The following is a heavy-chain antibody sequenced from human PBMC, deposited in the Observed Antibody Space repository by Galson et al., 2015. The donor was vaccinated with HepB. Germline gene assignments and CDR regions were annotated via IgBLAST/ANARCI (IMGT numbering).Heavy chain of an antibody. CDR1: GYTFTSYY. J-gene: IGHJ4*02. D-gene: IGHD6-13*01. V-gene: IGHV1-46*04. CDR2: INPSGGST. Sequence: SVKVSCKASGYTFTSYYMHWVRQAPGQGLEWMGIINPSGGSTSYAQKLQGRVTMTRDTSTSTVYMELSSLRSEDTAVYYCARDQYSSSWFGGALFDYWGQGTLVTVSS. CDR3: ARDQYSSSWFGGALFDY.